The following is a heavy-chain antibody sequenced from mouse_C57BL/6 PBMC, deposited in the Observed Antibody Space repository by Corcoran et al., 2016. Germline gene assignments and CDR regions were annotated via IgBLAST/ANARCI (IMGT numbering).Heavy chain of an antibody. CDR2: ISYDGSN. D-gene: IGHD2-1*01. J-gene: IGHJ3*01. V-gene: IGHV3-6*01. Sequence: DVQLQESGPGLVKPSQSLSLTCSVTGYSITSGYYWNWIRQFPGNKLEWMGYISYDGSNNYNPSLKNRISITRDTSQNQFFLKLNSVTTEDPATYYCGRKGYGNPFADWGQGTLVTVSA. CDR3: GRKGYGNPFAD. CDR1: GYSITSGYY.